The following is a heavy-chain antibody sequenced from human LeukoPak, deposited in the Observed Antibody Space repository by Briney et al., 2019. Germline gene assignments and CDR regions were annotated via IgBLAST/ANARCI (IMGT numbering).Heavy chain of an antibody. J-gene: IGHJ4*02. CDR2: ISGGGSPI. D-gene: IGHD5-18*01. CDR1: GFTFSSFE. Sequence: PGGSLRLSCAASGFTFSSFEMNWVRQAPGGGLKWISCISGGGSPIYYADSVKGRFTISRDNAKNSLYLEMNSLRAEDTAVYYCARGFRHTAMFLDYWGQGTPVTVSS. CDR3: ARGFRHTAMFLDY. V-gene: IGHV3-48*03.